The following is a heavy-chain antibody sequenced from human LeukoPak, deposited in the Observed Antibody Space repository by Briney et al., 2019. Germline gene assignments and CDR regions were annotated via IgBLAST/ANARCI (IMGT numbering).Heavy chain of an antibody. CDR1: GGSISSSSYY. D-gene: IGHD3-22*01. V-gene: IGHV4-39*01. Sequence: SETLSLTCTVSGGSISSSSYYCGWIRQPPGKGLEWIGSMYYSGSTSYHPSLKSRVTISVDTAKNQFSLMLSSVTAADTAVYYCASTRDVRSYHGAQNYYYDSSGYFGYWGQGTLVTVSS. CDR3: ASTRDVRSYHGAQNYYYDSSGYFGY. CDR2: MYYSGST. J-gene: IGHJ4*02.